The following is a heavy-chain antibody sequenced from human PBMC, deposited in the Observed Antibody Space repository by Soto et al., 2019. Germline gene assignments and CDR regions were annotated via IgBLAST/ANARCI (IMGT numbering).Heavy chain of an antibody. J-gene: IGHJ6*02. CDR1: GCSISRHY. Sequence: VQLQESGPGLVKPSETLSLTCFVSGCSISRHYWSWIRQPPGKGLEWIGYIFDKRNTNYNPSLRSRVSMSVDTTQNQFSLMLRSVSAVDTDVYYCARSVAVSADYLYYGLDVWGHGTTVIVSS. CDR2: IFDKRNT. V-gene: IGHV4-59*11. D-gene: IGHD6-19*01. CDR3: ARSVAVSADYLYYGLDV.